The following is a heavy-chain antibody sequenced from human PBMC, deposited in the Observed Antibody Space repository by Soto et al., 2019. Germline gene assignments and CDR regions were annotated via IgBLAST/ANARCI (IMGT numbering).Heavy chain of an antibody. Sequence: GGSLRLSCAASGFTFSSYSMNWVRQAPGKGLEWVSYISSSSSTIYYADSVKGRFTTSRDNAKNSLYLQMNSLRDEDTAGYYCARGGSSWYVNWFDPWGQGTLVTVSS. CDR1: GFTFSSYS. CDR3: ARGGSSWYVNWFDP. J-gene: IGHJ5*02. CDR2: ISSSSSTI. V-gene: IGHV3-48*02. D-gene: IGHD6-13*01.